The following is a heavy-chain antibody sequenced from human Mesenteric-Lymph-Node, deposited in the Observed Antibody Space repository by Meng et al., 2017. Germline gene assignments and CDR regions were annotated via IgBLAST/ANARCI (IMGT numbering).Heavy chain of an antibody. V-gene: IGHV4-4*07. CDR3: AGRDTYGMDV. CDR1: GDSITMNSHY. D-gene: IGHD1-26*01. Sequence: SETLSPPFTVQGDSITMNSHYWAWIQQPAGKGLEWIGRIFSIGSTNYNLSLKSRMTMSVDTSKNQFSLKLSSETAADTAVYYCAGRDTYGMDVWGQGTTVTVSS. J-gene: IGHJ6*02. CDR2: IFSIGST.